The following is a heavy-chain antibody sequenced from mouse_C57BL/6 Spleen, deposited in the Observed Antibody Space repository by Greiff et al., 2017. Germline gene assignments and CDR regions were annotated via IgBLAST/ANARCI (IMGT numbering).Heavy chain of an antibody. Sequence: VQLQQSGPELVKPGASVKISCKASGYTFTDYYINWVKQRPGQGLEWIGWIFPGSGSPYYNEKFKGKATLTVDKSSSTAYMLLSSLTAEDSAVYVCARSVYYGNYGYFDVWGTGTSVTVSS. CDR1: GYTFTDYY. J-gene: IGHJ1*03. D-gene: IGHD2-1*01. CDR3: ARSVYYGNYGYFDV. V-gene: IGHV1-75*01. CDR2: IFPGSGSP.